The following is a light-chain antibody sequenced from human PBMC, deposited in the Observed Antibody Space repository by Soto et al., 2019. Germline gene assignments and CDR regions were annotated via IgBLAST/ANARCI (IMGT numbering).Light chain of an antibody. CDR3: CSYVDGGSYV. Sequence: QSVLTQPASVSGSPGQSITISCAGASSDVGANNFVSWYQQHPGKAPKLTIYEGNKRPSGVSYRFSGAKSGNMAFLTISGLQAEDEADYYCCSYVDGGSYVFGTGTKVTVL. CDR2: EGN. V-gene: IGLV2-23*01. J-gene: IGLJ1*01. CDR1: SSDVGANNF.